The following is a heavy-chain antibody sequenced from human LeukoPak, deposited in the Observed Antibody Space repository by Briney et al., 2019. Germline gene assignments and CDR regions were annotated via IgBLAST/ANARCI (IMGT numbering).Heavy chain of an antibody. CDR1: GFTFSKYA. Sequence: GRSLRLSCAASGFTFSKYAMHWVRQTPGKGLEWVAAIWNDGSDENYADSVEGRFTISSDNSKNTLYLQMNSLRAEDTALYYCAFENGRSQGAFDTWGQGTMITVSS. D-gene: IGHD1-1*01. CDR3: AFENGRSQGAFDT. J-gene: IGHJ3*02. CDR2: IWNDGSDE. V-gene: IGHV3-33*01.